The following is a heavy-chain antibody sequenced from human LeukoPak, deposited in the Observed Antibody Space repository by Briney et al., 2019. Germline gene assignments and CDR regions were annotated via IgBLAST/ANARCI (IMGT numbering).Heavy chain of an antibody. V-gene: IGHV4-59*08. Sequence: SETLSLTCTASGGSISSYYWSWIRQPPGKGLEWIGYIYYSGSTNYNPSLKSRVTISVDTSKNQFSLKLSSVTAADTAVYYCATDYGGTMGSFDYWGQGTLVTVSS. CDR3: ATDYGGTMGSFDY. CDR2: IYYSGST. J-gene: IGHJ4*02. D-gene: IGHD4-23*01. CDR1: GGSISSYY.